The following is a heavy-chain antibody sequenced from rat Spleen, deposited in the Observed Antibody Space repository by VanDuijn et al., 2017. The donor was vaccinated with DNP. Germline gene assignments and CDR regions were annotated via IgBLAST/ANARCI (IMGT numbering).Heavy chain of an antibody. D-gene: IGHD1-3*01. CDR2: ISYDGSST. CDR3: ARDEGSYAMDA. CDR1: GFTFSNYD. V-gene: IGHV5-7*01. J-gene: IGHJ4*01. Sequence: EVQLVESGGGLVQPGRSMKLSCAASGFTFSNYDMAWVRQAPKKGLEWVATISYDGSSTYYRDSVKGRFTISRDNAKSTLYLQMDSLRSEDTATYYCARDEGSYAMDAWGQGTSVTVSS.